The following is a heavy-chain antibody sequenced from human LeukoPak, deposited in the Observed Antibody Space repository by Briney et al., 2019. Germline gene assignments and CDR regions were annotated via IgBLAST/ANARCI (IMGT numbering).Heavy chain of an antibody. CDR2: INPNSGGT. V-gene: IGHV1-2*02. CDR1: GYTFTGYY. J-gene: IGHJ4*02. D-gene: IGHD6-13*01. CDR3: ASGLAAAGTVY. Sequence: ASVKVSCKASGYTFTGYYMHWVRQAPGQGLEWMGWINPNSGGTNYAQKFQGRVTTTRDTSTSTAYMELRSLRSDDTAVYYCASGLAAAGTVYWGQGTLVTVSS.